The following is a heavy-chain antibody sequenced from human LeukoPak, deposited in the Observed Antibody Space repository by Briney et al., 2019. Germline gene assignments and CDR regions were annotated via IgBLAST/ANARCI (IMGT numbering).Heavy chain of an antibody. V-gene: IGHV3-7*01. CDR2: IKQDGSAI. CDR3: ARCGVGVAAAAANC. J-gene: IGHJ4*02. D-gene: IGHD6-13*01. CDR1: GFTLSSHW. Sequence: GGSLRLSCVASGFTLSSHWMSWVRQAPGKGLEWVANIKQDGSAIYYVDSVEGRFTISRDNAKNSLYLQMNSLRAEDTAVYYCARCGVGVAAAAANCWGQGTLLTVSS.